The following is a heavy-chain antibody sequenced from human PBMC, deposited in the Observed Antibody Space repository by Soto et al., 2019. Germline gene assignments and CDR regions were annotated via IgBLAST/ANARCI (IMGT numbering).Heavy chain of an antibody. Sequence: QVQLVESGGGVVQPGRSLRLSCAASGFTFSSYGMHWVRQAPGKGLEWGAVIWYDGSNKYYADSVKGRFTISRDNSKNPLQLQMNSLRAEDTAVYYCARGETAAACTDAVYYWGQGTLVTVSS. J-gene: IGHJ4*02. D-gene: IGHD6-13*01. CDR1: GFTFSSYG. V-gene: IGHV3-33*01. CDR2: IWYDGSNK. CDR3: ARGETAAACTDAVYY.